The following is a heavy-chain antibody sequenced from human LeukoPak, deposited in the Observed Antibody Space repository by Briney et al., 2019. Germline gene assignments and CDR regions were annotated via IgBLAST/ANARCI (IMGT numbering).Heavy chain of an antibody. Sequence: GGSLRLSCAASGFTFSSYAMSWVRQAPGKGLEWVSDINGSGASTYYADSVKGRFTISRDNSKNTLYLQMNSLRAEDTAVYYCAKKYNTGLDPWGQGTLVTVSS. CDR1: GFTFSSYA. V-gene: IGHV3-23*01. J-gene: IGHJ5*02. D-gene: IGHD1-14*01. CDR2: INGSGAST. CDR3: AKKYNTGLDP.